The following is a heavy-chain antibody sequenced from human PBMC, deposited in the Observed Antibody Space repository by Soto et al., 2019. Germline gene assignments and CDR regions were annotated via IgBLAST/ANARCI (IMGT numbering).Heavy chain of an antibody. CDR2: INHSGST. CDR1: GGSFSGYY. Sequence: AVYGGSFSGYYWSWIRQPPGKGLEWIGEINHSGSTNYNPSLKSRVTISVDTSKNQFSLKLSSVTAADTAVYYCARLTTVATDAFDIWGQGTMVTVSS. V-gene: IGHV4-34*01. J-gene: IGHJ3*02. D-gene: IGHD4-17*01. CDR3: ARLTTVATDAFDI.